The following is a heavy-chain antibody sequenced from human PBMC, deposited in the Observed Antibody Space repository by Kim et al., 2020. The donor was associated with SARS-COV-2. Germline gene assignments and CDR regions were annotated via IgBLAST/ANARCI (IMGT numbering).Heavy chain of an antibody. J-gene: IGHJ6*03. D-gene: IGHD2-2*01. CDR3: AKAGKYQLLIRGYMDV. CDR1: GFTFSSYA. V-gene: IGHV3-23*01. Sequence: GGSLRLSCAASGFTFSSYAMSWVRQAPGKGLEWVSAISGSGGSTYYADSVKGRFTISRDNSKNTLYLQMNSLRAEDTAVYYCAKAGKYQLLIRGYMDVWGKGTPVPVSS. CDR2: ISGSGGST.